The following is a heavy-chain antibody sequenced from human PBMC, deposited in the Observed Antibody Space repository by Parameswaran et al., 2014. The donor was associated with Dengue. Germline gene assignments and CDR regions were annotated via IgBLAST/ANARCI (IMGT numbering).Heavy chain of an antibody. CDR1: GYSISSGYY. J-gene: IGHJ4*02. D-gene: IGHD3-22*01. Sequence: SETLSLTCTVSGYSISSGYYWGWIRQPPGKGLEWIGSIYHSGSTYYNPSLKSRVTISVDTSKNQFSLKLSPVTAADTAVYYCARASAEYYDSSGYYDYWGQGTLVTVSS. V-gene: IGHV4-38-2*02. CDR2: IYHSGST. CDR3: ARASAEYYDSSGYYDY.